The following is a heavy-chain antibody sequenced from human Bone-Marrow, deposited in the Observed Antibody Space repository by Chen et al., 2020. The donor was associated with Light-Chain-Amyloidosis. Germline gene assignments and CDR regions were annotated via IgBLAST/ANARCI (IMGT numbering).Heavy chain of an antibody. CDR1: GFTFSSYG. CDR3: AKENNEWLYFFDY. D-gene: IGHD3-3*01. Sequence: VQLVESGGGVVQPGGSLRLSCAASGFTFSSYGIHWVRQAPGKGLEWVAFIRYDGSNKYYADSVKGRFTISRDNSKNTLYLQMNSLRAEDTAVYYCAKENNEWLYFFDYWGQGTLVTVSS. J-gene: IGHJ4*02. CDR2: IRYDGSNK. V-gene: IGHV3-30*02.